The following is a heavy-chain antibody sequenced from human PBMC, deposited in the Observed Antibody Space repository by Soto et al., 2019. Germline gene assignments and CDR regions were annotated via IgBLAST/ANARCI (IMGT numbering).Heavy chain of an antibody. J-gene: IGHJ4*02. Sequence: EVQLVESGGGLVQPGGSLRLSCAASGFTVSSNYMSWVRQAPGKGLEWVSVIYSGGSTYYADSVKGRFTISRDNSKNPLYLQMNSLRAEDTAVYYCARDPSSGWYDYFDYWGQGTLVTVSS. CDR3: ARDPSSGWYDYFDY. CDR2: IYSGGST. D-gene: IGHD6-19*01. V-gene: IGHV3-66*01. CDR1: GFTVSSNY.